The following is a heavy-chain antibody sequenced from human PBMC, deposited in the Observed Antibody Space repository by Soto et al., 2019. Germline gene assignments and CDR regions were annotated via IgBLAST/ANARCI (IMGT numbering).Heavy chain of an antibody. V-gene: IGHV1-8*01. CDR3: ARGRVRFSPKTNWFDP. CDR2: MNPNSGNT. Sequence: ASVKVSCKASGYTFTSYDINWVRQATGQGLEWMGWMNPNSGNTGYAQKFQGRVTMTRNTSISTAYMELSSLRSEDTAVYYCARGRVRFSPKTNWFDPWGQGTLVTVSS. D-gene: IGHD3-3*01. CDR1: GYTFTSYD. J-gene: IGHJ5*02.